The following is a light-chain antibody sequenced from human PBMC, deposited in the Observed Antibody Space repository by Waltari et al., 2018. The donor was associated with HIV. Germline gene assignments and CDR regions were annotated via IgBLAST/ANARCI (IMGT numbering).Light chain of an antibody. CDR1: SSNIGINF. CDR2: KNT. CDR3: AAWDDSLSGWV. Sequence: QSVLTQPPSASGTPGQRVTISCSGSSSNIGINFVSWYQHLPGTAPKVLIYKNTQRPSGVPDRFSGSKSATSASLAISGLRSEDEADYYGAAWDDSLSGWVFGGGTQLTVL. V-gene: IGLV1-47*01. J-gene: IGLJ3*02.